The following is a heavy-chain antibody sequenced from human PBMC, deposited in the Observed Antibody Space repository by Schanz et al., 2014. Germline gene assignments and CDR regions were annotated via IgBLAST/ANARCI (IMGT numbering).Heavy chain of an antibody. CDR2: IVGGGGRT. Sequence: EVQLVESGGGVVQPGRSLRLSCAASGITLSGYGMHWVRQAPGKGLEWVSSIVGGGGRTYYADSVKGRFTISRDNSKNALYLQMNSLRVEDTAVYYCARQPGRITVSGVVSNWFDPWGQGTLVNVSS. CDR3: ARQPGRITVSGVVSNWFDP. D-gene: IGHD3-3*01. CDR1: GITLSGYG. V-gene: IGHV3-23*04. J-gene: IGHJ5*02.